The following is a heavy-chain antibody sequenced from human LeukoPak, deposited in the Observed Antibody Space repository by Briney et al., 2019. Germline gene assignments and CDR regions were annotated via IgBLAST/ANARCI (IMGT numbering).Heavy chain of an antibody. D-gene: IGHD3-10*01. CDR2: ISSSSSYI. CDR1: GFTFSSYS. Sequence: GGSLRLSCAASGFTFSSYSMNWVRQAPGKGLEWVSSISSSSSYIYYADSVKGRFTISRDNAKNSLYLQMNSLRAEDTAVCYCARGASSYYYGSGTEYYFDYWGQGTLVTVSS. CDR3: ARGASSYYYGSGTEYYFDY. V-gene: IGHV3-21*01. J-gene: IGHJ4*02.